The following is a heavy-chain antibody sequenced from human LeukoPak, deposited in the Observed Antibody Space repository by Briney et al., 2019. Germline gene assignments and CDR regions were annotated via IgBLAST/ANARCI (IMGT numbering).Heavy chain of an antibody. CDR2: INHSGST. CDR1: GGSFSGYY. D-gene: IGHD6-6*01. J-gene: IGHJ5*02. Sequence: SETLSLTCAVYGGSFSGYYWSWIRQPPGKGLEWIGEINHSGSTYYNPSLKSRVTISVDTSKNQFSLKLSSVTAADTAVYYCAREYLRGFDPWGQGTLVTVSS. CDR3: AREYLRGFDP. V-gene: IGHV4-34*01.